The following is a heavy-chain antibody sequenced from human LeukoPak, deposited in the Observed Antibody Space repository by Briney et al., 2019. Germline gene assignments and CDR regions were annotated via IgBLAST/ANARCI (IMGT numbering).Heavy chain of an antibody. Sequence: SETLSLTCAVSGGSISSGGYSWSWIRQPPGKGLEWIGYIYHSGSTYYNPSLKSRVTISVDTSKNQFSLKLSSVTAADTAVYYCARASMVRGVTGIGFGFVYWGQGTLVTVSS. J-gene: IGHJ4*02. D-gene: IGHD3-10*01. CDR2: IYHSGST. CDR1: GGSISSGGYS. V-gene: IGHV4-30-2*05. CDR3: ARASMVRGVTGIGFGFVY.